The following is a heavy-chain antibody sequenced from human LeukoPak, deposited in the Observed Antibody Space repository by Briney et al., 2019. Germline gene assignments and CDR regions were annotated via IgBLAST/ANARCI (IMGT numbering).Heavy chain of an antibody. J-gene: IGHJ4*02. CDR2: ISYDGSNK. V-gene: IGHV3-30-3*01. D-gene: IGHD5-18*01. Sequence: GGSLRLSCAASGFTFSSYAMHWVRQAPGKGLEWVAVISYDGSNKYYADSVKGRFTISRDNSKNTLYLQMNSLRAEDTAVYYCATGIQLWFLGYWGQGTLVTVSS. CDR3: ATGIQLWFLGY. CDR1: GFTFSSYA.